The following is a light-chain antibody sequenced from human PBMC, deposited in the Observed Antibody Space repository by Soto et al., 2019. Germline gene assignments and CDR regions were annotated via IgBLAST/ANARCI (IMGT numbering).Light chain of an antibody. CDR1: QSVTSN. CDR2: DAS. V-gene: IGKV3-15*01. Sequence: EIVMTQSPATLSVSPGERATLSCRASQSVTSNFAWYQQKPGQAPRLLIYDASIRATGIPARFSGSGSGTEFTLTISSLQSEDFAVYYCQQYNNWPPWTFGPGTKVDIK. J-gene: IGKJ1*01. CDR3: QQYNNWPPWT.